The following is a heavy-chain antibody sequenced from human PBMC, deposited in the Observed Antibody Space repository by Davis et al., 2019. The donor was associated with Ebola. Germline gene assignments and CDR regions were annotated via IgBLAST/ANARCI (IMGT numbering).Heavy chain of an antibody. D-gene: IGHD5-18*01. J-gene: IGHJ4*02. CDR2: IKRKADGGTT. CDR1: GFAFSNAW. CDR3: TTVGGYIYGQRDY. Sequence: GESLKISYAVSGFAFSNAWMNWVRQAPGKGLEWVGRIKRKADGGTTDHAAPVKGRFTISREDSKNTLYLQMNSLKTEDTAVYYCTTVGGYIYGQRDYWGQGALVTVSS. V-gene: IGHV3-15*07.